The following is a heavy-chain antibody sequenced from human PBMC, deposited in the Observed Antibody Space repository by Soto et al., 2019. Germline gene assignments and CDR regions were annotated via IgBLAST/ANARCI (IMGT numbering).Heavy chain of an antibody. Sequence: QVQLQESGPGLVKPSETLSLTCTVSGGSISSYYWSWIRQPPGKGLEWIGYIYYSGRTNYNPSLKGGVTFSVDTSKNKFSLKLSSVTATDTAVYYCASTNDCGDYGFDYWGQGTLVTVSS. CDR1: GGSISSYY. D-gene: IGHD4-17*01. CDR3: ASTNDCGDYGFDY. CDR2: IYYSGRT. J-gene: IGHJ4*02. V-gene: IGHV4-59*08.